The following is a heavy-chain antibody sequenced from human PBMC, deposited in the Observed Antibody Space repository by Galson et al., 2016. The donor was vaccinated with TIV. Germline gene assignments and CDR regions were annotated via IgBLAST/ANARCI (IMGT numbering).Heavy chain of an antibody. D-gene: IGHD6-19*01. CDR2: VAYDGSGK. CDR3: ARVYSSYSFDY. Sequence: SLRLSCAASGFTFSSYDMFWVRQAPGKGLEWVAFVAYDGSGKNYADSVKGRFTISRDKSKNTLYLQMSSLRPEDTAVYYCARVYSSYSFDYWGQGTLVTVSS. J-gene: IGHJ4*02. CDR1: GFTFSSYD. V-gene: IGHV3-30*04.